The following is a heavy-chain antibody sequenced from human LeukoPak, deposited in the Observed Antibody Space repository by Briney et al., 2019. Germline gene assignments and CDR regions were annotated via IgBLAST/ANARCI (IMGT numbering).Heavy chain of an antibody. J-gene: IGHJ3*01. CDR1: GGSISGSSYY. Sequence: SETLSLTCSVSGGSISGSSYYWGWVRQPPGKGLEWIGSISSRGSTYYNPSLKTRVTIPVDTSKNQFSLKLTSVTAADTAVYYCARVGYGGNSCTFDVWGQGTMVTVSS. CDR2: ISSRGST. D-gene: IGHD4-23*01. CDR3: ARVGYGGNSCTFDV. V-gene: IGHV4-39*01.